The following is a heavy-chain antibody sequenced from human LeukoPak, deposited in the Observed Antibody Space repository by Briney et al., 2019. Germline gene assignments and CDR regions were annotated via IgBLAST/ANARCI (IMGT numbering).Heavy chain of an antibody. J-gene: IGHJ4*02. CDR3: ARDRPIAAASFFDY. Sequence: GRSLRLSCAASGFTFSSYGMHWVRQAPGKGLEWVAVISYDGSNKYYADSVKGRFTISRDNSKNTLYLQMNSLRAEDTAVYYCARDRPIAAASFFDYWGQGTLVTVSS. V-gene: IGHV3-30*03. CDR1: GFTFSSYG. D-gene: IGHD6-13*01. CDR2: ISYDGSNK.